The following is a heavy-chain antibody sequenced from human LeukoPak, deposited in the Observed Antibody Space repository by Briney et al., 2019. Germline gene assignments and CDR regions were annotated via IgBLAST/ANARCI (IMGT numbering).Heavy chain of an antibody. D-gene: IGHD3-10*01. V-gene: IGHV3-21*01. CDR2: ISSSSSYI. Sequence: GGSLRLSCAASGFTFSSYTMKWVRQAPGKGLEWVSSISSSSSYIYYADSVKGRFTISRDNAKNSLFLQMNRLRAEDTAVYYCAKDLMRDRWFGESWGQGTLVTVSA. CDR1: GFTFSSYT. CDR3: AKDLMRDRWFGES. J-gene: IGHJ5*02.